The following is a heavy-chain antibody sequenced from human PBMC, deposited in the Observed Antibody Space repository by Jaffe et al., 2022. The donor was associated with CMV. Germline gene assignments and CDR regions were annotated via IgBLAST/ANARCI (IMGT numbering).Heavy chain of an antibody. J-gene: IGHJ6*02. CDR1: GFTFSSYW. D-gene: IGHD3-3*01. CDR3: ARDGFLEWLLYHYYYYYGMDV. Sequence: EVQLVESGGGLVQPGGSLRLSCAASGFTFSSYWMSWVRQAPGKGLEWVANIKQDGSEKYYVDSVKGRFTISRDNAKNSLYLQMNSLRAEDTAVYYCARDGFLEWLLYHYYYYYGMDVWGQGTTVTVSS. V-gene: IGHV3-7*01. CDR2: IKQDGSEK.